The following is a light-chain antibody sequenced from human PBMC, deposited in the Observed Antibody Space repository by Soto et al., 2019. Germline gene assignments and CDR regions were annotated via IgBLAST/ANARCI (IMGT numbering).Light chain of an antibody. Sequence: DIQMTQSPSSLSASVGDRVTITCQACQDISNYLNWYQQKPGKAPKLLIYDASNLETGVPSRFSGSGSGTDFTFTISSLQPEDIATYYCQQYDNLSWTFGQGTKVEIK. CDR1: QDISNY. J-gene: IGKJ1*01. V-gene: IGKV1-33*01. CDR3: QQYDNLSWT. CDR2: DAS.